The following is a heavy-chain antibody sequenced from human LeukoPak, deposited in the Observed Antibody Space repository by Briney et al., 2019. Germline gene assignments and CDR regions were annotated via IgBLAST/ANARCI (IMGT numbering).Heavy chain of an antibody. Sequence: GGSLRPSCAASEFTFSTYNMAWVRQAPGKGLEWVSSISSGSANIYYADSMKGRFTISRDNAKNSLFLQMNSLRAEDTAFYYCAREKTYYNSGSYYNVLDYWGQGTLVTVSS. CDR3: AREKTYYNSGSYYNVLDY. CDR1: EFTFSTYN. D-gene: IGHD3-10*01. CDR2: ISSGSANI. V-gene: IGHV3-21*01. J-gene: IGHJ4*02.